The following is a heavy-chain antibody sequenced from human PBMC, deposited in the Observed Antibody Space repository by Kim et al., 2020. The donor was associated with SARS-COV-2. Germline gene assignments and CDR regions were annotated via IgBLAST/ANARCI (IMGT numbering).Heavy chain of an antibody. Sequence: GGSLRLSCAASGFTFSSYAMHWVRQAPGKGLEWVAVISYDGSNKYYADSVKGRFTISRDNSKNTLYLQMNSLSAEDTAVDYCARDHTMVRGVMGPEDYYYYGMDVWGQGTTATVSS. CDR1: GFTFSSYA. CDR2: ISYDGSNK. V-gene: IGHV3-30*04. D-gene: IGHD3-10*01. CDR3: ARDHTMVRGVMGPEDYYYYGMDV. J-gene: IGHJ6*02.